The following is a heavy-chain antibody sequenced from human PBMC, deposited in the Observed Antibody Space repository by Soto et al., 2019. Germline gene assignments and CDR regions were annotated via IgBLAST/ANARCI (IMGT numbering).Heavy chain of an antibody. J-gene: IGHJ4*02. Sequence: ASATLSLTCSVSGGSMSEYFWSWIRQSPGKGLEWIGYIYYLGSTDYNPSLKSRVTISVDTSKRQFSLRLTSVTAADTAVYYCARDGYDGSGSPYPAYWGPGTQVTVSS. CDR3: ARDGYDGSGSPYPAY. D-gene: IGHD3-10*01. CDR2: IYYLGST. V-gene: IGHV4-59*01. CDR1: GGSMSEYF.